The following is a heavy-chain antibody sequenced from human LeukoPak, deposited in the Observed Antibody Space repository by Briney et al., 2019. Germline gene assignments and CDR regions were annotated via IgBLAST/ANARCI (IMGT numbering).Heavy chain of an antibody. CDR2: IYYTGST. CDR1: GGSISSYY. D-gene: IGHD3-3*01. J-gene: IGHJ6*03. V-gene: IGHV4-59*01. CDR3: AWSSDFRYYYYYMDV. Sequence: SETLSLTCTVSGGSISSYYWTWIRQPPGKGLEWIGYIYYTGSTNYNPSLKSRATISVDTSKNQFSLKLSSVTAADTAVYYCAWSSDFRYYYYYMDVWGKGTTVTVSS.